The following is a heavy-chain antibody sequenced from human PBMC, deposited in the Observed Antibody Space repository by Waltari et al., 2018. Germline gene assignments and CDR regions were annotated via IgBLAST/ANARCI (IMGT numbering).Heavy chain of an antibody. D-gene: IGHD4-17*01. CDR1: GGNFSSYA. CDR2: IIPIFGTA. CDR3: ARDNGHRLPQYFDY. V-gene: IGHV1-69*13. Sequence: QVQLVQSGAEVKKPGSSVKVSCKASGGNFSSYAISWVRQAPGQGLEWMGGIIPIFGTANYAQKFQGRVTITAYESTSTAYMERSSLRSEDTAVYYCARDNGHRLPQYFDYWGQGTLVTVSS. J-gene: IGHJ4*02.